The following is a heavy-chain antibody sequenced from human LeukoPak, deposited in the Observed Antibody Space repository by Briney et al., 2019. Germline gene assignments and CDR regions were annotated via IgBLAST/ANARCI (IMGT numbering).Heavy chain of an antibody. V-gene: IGHV4-4*07. D-gene: IGHD4-17*01. Sequence: SETLSLTCTVSGGSISSYYWSLIRQPAGKGLEWIGRVYTSGSTNYNPSLKSRVTMSVDTSKNQFSLKLSSVTAADTAVYYCARGDYGDYEKDAFDIWGQGTMVTVSS. CDR1: GGSISSYY. J-gene: IGHJ3*02. CDR2: VYTSGST. CDR3: ARGDYGDYEKDAFDI.